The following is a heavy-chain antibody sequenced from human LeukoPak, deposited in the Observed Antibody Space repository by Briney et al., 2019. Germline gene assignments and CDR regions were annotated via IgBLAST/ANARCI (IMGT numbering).Heavy chain of an antibody. V-gene: IGHV4-59*01. J-gene: IGHJ6*02. CDR3: ARGGTIKNGMDV. CDR1: GGSISTYY. D-gene: IGHD1-14*01. CDR2: VYYSGST. Sequence: SETLSLTCTVSGGSISTYYWSWIRQPPGKGLEWIGYVYYSGSTNYNPSLESRVTISVDTSKDQFSLMLSSVTAADTAVYYCARGGTIKNGMDVWGQGTTVTVSS.